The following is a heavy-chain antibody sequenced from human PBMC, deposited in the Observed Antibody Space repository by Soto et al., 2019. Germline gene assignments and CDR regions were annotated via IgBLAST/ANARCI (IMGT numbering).Heavy chain of an antibody. V-gene: IGHV1-69*06. D-gene: IGHD3-22*01. CDR3: ARDSGKYYYDSSGYYGFDY. J-gene: IGHJ4*02. CDR1: GGTFSSYA. CDR2: IIPIFGTA. Sequence: SVKVSCKASGGTFSSYAISWVRQAPGQGLEWMGGIIPIFGTANYAQKFQGRVTITADKSTSTAYMELSSLRSEDTAVYYCARDSGKYYYDSSGYYGFDYWGQGTLVTV.